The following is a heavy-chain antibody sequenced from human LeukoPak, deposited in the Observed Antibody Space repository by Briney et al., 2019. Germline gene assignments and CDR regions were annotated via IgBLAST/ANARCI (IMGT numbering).Heavy chain of an antibody. Sequence: GGSLRLSCSASGFTFSTYAMHWVRQAPGKGLEYVSGISSNGGSTYYADSVKDRLTISRDNSKNTLYLQMSSLRPEDTAIYYCVKALSSTVTTKKKFDYWGQGTLVTVSS. J-gene: IGHJ4*02. V-gene: IGHV3-64D*06. D-gene: IGHD4-17*01. CDR3: VKALSSTVTTKKKFDY. CDR2: ISSNGGST. CDR1: GFTFSTYA.